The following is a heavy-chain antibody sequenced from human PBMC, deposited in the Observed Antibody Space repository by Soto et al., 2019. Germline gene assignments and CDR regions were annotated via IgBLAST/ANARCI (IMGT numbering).Heavy chain of an antibody. J-gene: IGHJ3*02. D-gene: IGHD2-21*02. CDR2: IHNSGNT. CDR3: ARLQYTVVTPVDM. CDR1: SGSIRTSY. V-gene: IGHV4-59*01. Sequence: QVQLQGSGPGLVKPSETLSLTCTVPSGSIRTSYWTWIRQFPGKRLEWIAHIHNSGNTNSNPSLKSRVTISMDTSKHQISLRLTSVTAADTAMYYCARLQYTVVTPVDMWGQGTMVPVSS.